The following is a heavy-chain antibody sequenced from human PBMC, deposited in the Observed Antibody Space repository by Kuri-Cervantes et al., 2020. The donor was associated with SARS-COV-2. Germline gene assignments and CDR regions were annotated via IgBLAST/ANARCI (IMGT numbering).Heavy chain of an antibody. CDR2: INPNSGGT. V-gene: IGHV1-2*02. CDR1: XXXXXGYY. CDR3: ARXXFGRAHGAXXYDFMDV. J-gene: IGHJ6*03. Sequence: ASVKVSXXASXXXXXGYYMHWXRQAPGQGLEWMXWINPNSGGTKYAQKVQGRVTMTTDTSTNTTYMXVRSLRSDXTAVYFCARXXFGRAHGAXXYDFMDVWGKGTTVTVSS. D-gene: IGHD4/OR15-4a*01.